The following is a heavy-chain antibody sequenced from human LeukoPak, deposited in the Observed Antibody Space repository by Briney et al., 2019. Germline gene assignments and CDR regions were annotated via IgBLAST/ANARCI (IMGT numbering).Heavy chain of an antibody. Sequence: ASVKVSCKASGYSFTNYDINWVRQAPGQGLEWMGIINPSGGSTSYAQKFQGRVTMTRDTSTSTVYMELSSLRSEDTAVYYCARDLRFYDSSAYYYPLGYWGQGTLVTVSS. CDR1: GYSFTNYD. J-gene: IGHJ4*02. V-gene: IGHV1-46*01. CDR3: ARDLRFYDSSAYYYPLGY. CDR2: INPSGGST. D-gene: IGHD3-22*01.